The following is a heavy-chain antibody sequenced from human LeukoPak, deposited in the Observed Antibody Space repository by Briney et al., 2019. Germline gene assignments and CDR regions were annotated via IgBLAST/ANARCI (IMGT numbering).Heavy chain of an antibody. CDR2: INHSGST. V-gene: IGHV4-34*01. CDR3: ARVMTERRGTFDY. CDR1: GGSFSDDY. J-gene: IGHJ4*02. Sequence: SETLSLTCAVYGGSFSDDYWSWIRQPPGKGLEWIGEINHSGSTNYNPSLKSRVTISVDTSKNQFSLKLSSVTAADTAVYYCARVMTERRGTFDYWGQGTLVTVSS. D-gene: IGHD1-1*01.